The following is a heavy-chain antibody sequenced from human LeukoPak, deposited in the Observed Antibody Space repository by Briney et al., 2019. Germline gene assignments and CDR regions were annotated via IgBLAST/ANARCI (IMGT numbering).Heavy chain of an antibody. D-gene: IGHD6-6*01. CDR3: ARSAARLRYYYAMDV. CDR2: IYSGDSGVST. J-gene: IGHJ6*02. Sequence: PGGSLRLSCAASGFSVSNTYMIWVRQAPGKGLEWVSVIYSGDSGVSTYYADSVKGRFTISRHNSKNTLYLQMSSLRAEDTAVYFCARSAARLRYYYAMDVWGQGTTVTVCS. CDR1: GFSVSNTY. V-gene: IGHV3-53*04.